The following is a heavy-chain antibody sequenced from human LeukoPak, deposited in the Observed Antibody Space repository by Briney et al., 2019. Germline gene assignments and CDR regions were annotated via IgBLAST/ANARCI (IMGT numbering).Heavy chain of an antibody. CDR3: AKWGDYDVLTGYYVSDY. V-gene: IGHV3-23*01. J-gene: IGHJ4*02. CDR1: GFTFTNYA. D-gene: IGHD3-9*01. Sequence: GGSLRLSCAASGFTFTNYAMSWVRQAPGKGLEWVSAITGSGGNTYYADSVKGRFTISRDNSKNTVFLQMNSLRAEDTAVYYCAKWGDYDVLTGYYVSDYWGQGTLVTVSS. CDR2: ITGSGGNT.